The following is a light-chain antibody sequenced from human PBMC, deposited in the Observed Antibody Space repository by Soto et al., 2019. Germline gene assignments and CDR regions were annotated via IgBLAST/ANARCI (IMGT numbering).Light chain of an antibody. J-gene: IGKJ1*01. V-gene: IGKV3-11*01. CDR3: QQRRT. CDR1: QSVTNS. CDR2: HAS. Sequence: EIVLTQSPATLSLSPGERATLSCRASQSVTNSLAWYQQQPGQAPRLLIYHASNRATGVPARFSGSGSGTDFTLTISSLEPADFAVYYCQQRRTFGXGTKVDIK.